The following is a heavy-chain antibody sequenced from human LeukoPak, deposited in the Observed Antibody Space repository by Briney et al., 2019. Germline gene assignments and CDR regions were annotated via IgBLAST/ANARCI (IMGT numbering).Heavy chain of an antibody. V-gene: IGHV4-34*01. CDR1: GGSFSGYY. D-gene: IGHD1-26*01. CDR3: ARRYVMGSYSLRVTLGLLYNWFDP. J-gene: IGHJ5*02. Sequence: SETLSLTCAVYGGSFSGYYWSWIRQPPGKGLEWIGEINHSGSTNYNPSLKSRVTISVDTPKNQFSLKLSSVTAADTAVYYCARRYVMGSYSLRVTLGLLYNWFDPWGQGTLVTVSS. CDR2: INHSGST.